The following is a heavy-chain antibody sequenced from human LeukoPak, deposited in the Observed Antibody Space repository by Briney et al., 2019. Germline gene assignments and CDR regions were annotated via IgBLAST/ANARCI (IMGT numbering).Heavy chain of an antibody. CDR3: AKQSLYDSSGHFHY. CDR1: GFTFSSYA. V-gene: IGHV3-23*01. D-gene: IGHD3-22*01. Sequence: PGGSLRLSCAASGFTFSSYAMTWVRHAPGKGLGWVSTITGSGGYTYYADSVKGRFTISRDNSKNTLFLRMNSLRAEDTAVYFCAKQSLYDSSGHFHYWGQGTLVTVSS. J-gene: IGHJ4*02. CDR2: ITGSGGYT.